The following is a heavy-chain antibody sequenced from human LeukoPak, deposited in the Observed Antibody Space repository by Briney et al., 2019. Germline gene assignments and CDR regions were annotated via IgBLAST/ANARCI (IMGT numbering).Heavy chain of an antibody. V-gene: IGHV3-23*01. D-gene: IGHD4-23*01. CDR3: AKALDYGGNPYYYGMDV. J-gene: IGHJ6*02. Sequence: GGSLRLSCATSGFTFNDYAMSWVRQAPGKGLEWVSAISGSGGSTYYADSVKGRFTISRDSSKNTLYLQMNSLRAEDTAVYYCAKALDYGGNPYYYGMDVWGQGTTVTVSS. CDR2: ISGSGGST. CDR1: GFTFNDYA.